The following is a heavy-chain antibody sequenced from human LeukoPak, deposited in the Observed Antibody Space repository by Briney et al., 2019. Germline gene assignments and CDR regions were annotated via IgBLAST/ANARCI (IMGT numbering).Heavy chain of an antibody. CDR1: GYTFTGYY. J-gene: IGHJ4*02. D-gene: IGHD2-8*01. CDR2: INPNSGGT. V-gene: IGHV1-2*02. CDR3: ARGIYCTNGVCYTFFDY. Sequence: GASVKVSCKASGYTFTGYYMHWVRQAPGQGLEWMGWINPNSGGTNYAQKFQGRVTMTRDTSISTAYMELSRLRSDDTAVYYCARGIYCTNGVCYTFFDYWGQGTLVTVSS.